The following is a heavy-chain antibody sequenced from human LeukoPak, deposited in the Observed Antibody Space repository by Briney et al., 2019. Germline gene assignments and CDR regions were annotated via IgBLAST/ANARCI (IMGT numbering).Heavy chain of an antibody. CDR2: NHYSGCT. D-gene: IGHD3-16*02. J-gene: IGHJ3*02. V-gene: IGHV4-59*01. CDR3: ARDSGRGYDYVWGSCRYTYAFDI. CDR1: GGFISSYY. Sequence: SETLSLTCTVSGGFISSYYWSWIRQPPGKGLEWIGYNHYSGCTNYNPSLKSRVTISVETSKNQFSLNLSSVTAADTAVYYCARDSGRGYDYVWGSCRYTYAFDIWGQGTMVTVSS.